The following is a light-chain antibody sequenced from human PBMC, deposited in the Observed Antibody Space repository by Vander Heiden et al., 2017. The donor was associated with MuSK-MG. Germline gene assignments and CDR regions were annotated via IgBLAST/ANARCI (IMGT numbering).Light chain of an antibody. J-gene: IGKJ2*01. CDR2: GAS. Sequence: DIQLTQSPSFLSASVGDRVTITCRASQGIRSYLAWYQQKPGKVPKLLIYGASTLQSGVPSRFSGSGSGTEFTLTISSRQPEDFATYYCQQLNSYPLYTFGQGTKLEIK. CDR1: QGIRSY. V-gene: IGKV1-9*01. CDR3: QQLNSYPLYT.